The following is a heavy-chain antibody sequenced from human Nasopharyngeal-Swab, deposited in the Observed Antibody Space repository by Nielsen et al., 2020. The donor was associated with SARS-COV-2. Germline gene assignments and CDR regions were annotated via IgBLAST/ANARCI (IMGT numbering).Heavy chain of an antibody. J-gene: IGHJ3*02. V-gene: IGHV3-11*04. D-gene: IGHD1-26*01. CDR2: ISSSSTK. CDR3: ARDGLVGATTGFDI. Sequence: WIRQPPGKGLEWVSYISSSSTKYYADSVKGRFTISRDNAKNSLYLQMNSLRDEDTAVYYCARDGLVGATTGFDIWGQGTMVTVSS.